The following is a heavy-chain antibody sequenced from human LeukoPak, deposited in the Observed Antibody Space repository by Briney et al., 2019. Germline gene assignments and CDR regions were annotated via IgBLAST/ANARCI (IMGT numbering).Heavy chain of an antibody. Sequence: SETLSLTCTVSGGSISSSSYYWGWIRQPPGKGLEWIGSIYYSGSTYYNPSLKSRVTISVDTSKNQFSLKLSSVTAADTAVYYCARDNPHYGSGIDAFDIWGQGTMVTVSS. CDR1: GGSISSSSYY. CDR2: IYYSGST. J-gene: IGHJ3*02. CDR3: ARDNPHYGSGIDAFDI. V-gene: IGHV4-39*02. D-gene: IGHD3-10*01.